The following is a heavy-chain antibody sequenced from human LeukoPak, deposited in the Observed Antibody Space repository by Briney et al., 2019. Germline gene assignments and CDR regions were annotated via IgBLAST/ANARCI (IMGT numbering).Heavy chain of an antibody. CDR1: GFTFSSYS. V-gene: IGHV3-21*01. CDR2: ISSSSSYI. CDR3: ARERRGPSAGIDY. Sequence: PGGSLRLSCAASGFTFSSYSMNWVRQAPGKGLEWVSSISSSSSYIYYADSVKGRFTISRDNAQNSLFLQMNSLRAEDTAVYYCARERRGPSAGIDYWGQGTLVTVSS. D-gene: IGHD6-13*01. J-gene: IGHJ4*02.